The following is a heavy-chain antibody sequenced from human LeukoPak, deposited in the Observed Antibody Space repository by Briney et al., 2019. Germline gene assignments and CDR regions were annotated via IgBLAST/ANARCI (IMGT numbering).Heavy chain of an antibody. Sequence: PGGSLRLSCAASGFTFSGSAMHWVRQASGKGLEWVGRIRSKANSYATAYAASVKGRFTVSRDDSKNTAYLQMNSLKAEDTAVYYCSSSLRFGELLKAFDLWGRGTLVTVSS. V-gene: IGHV3-73*01. CDR3: SSSLRFGELLKAFDL. CDR2: IRSKANSYAT. J-gene: IGHJ2*01. D-gene: IGHD3-10*01. CDR1: GFTFSGSA.